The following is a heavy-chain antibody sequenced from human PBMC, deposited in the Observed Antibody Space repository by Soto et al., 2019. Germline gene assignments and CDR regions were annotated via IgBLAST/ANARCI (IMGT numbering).Heavy chain of an antibody. CDR1: GGSISSGDYY. CDR2: IYYSGST. V-gene: IGHV4-30-4*01. D-gene: IGHD2-2*01. Sequence: PSETLSLTCTVSGGSISSGDYYWSWIRQPPGKGLEWIGYIYYSGSTYYNTSPKSRVTISVDTSKNQFSLKLNSVTAADTAVYYCARDRTLYGMDVWGQGTTVT. CDR3: ARDRTLYGMDV. J-gene: IGHJ6*02.